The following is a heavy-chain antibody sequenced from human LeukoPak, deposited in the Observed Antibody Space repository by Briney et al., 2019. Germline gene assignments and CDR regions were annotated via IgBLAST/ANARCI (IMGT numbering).Heavy chain of an antibody. V-gene: IGHV3-23*01. J-gene: IGHJ4*02. CDR3: ATSGNYYLKY. CDR1: GFTFSNYA. Sequence: GGSLRLSCAASGFTFSNYAMSWVRQAPGKGLEWVSAISGSGGSTNYADSVKGRFTISRDNAKNALSLQMNSLRDEDTAVYYCATSGNYYLKYWGQGTLVTVSS. CDR2: ISGSGGST. D-gene: IGHD1-26*01.